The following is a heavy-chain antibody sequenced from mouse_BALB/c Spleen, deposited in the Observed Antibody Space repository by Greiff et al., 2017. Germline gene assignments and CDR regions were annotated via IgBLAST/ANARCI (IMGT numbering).Heavy chain of an antibody. V-gene: IGHV14-3*02. CDR2: IDPANGNT. J-gene: IGHJ2*01. Sequence: EVQLQQSGAELVKPGASVKLSCTASGFNIKDTYMHWVKQRPEQGLEWIGRIDPANGNTKYDPKFQGKASITADTSSNTAYLQRSSLTSEDTAVYYCASYGSSYEDYVDYWGQGTTLTVSA. CDR3: ASYGSSYEDYVDY. D-gene: IGHD1-1*01. CDR1: GFNIKDTY.